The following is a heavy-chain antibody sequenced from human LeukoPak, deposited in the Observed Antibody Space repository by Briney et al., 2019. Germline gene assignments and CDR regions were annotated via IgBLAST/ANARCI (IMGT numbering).Heavy chain of an antibody. Sequence: GGSLRLSCAASGFTFSSYAMSWVRQAPGKGLEWVSAISGSSSYIYYADSVKGRFTISRDNAKNSLYLQMNSLRAEDTAVYYCARSGGSTSPWFDPWGQGTLVTVSS. J-gene: IGHJ5*02. D-gene: IGHD2-2*01. CDR3: ARSGGSTSPWFDP. CDR1: GFTFSSYA. V-gene: IGHV3-21*01. CDR2: ISGSSSYI.